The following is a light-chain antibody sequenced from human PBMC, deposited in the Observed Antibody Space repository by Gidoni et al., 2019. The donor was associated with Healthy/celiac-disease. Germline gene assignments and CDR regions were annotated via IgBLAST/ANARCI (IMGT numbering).Light chain of an antibody. CDR3: QQYYSTPIT. CDR1: HSVLSSPNNRNY. CDR2: WAS. Sequence: DIVLAQFPDSLAVSLGARATINCKPIHSVLSSPNNRNYLAWYQQKPVQPPKLLIYWASTRESGVPDRFGGSGSGTDFTLTISSLQAEDVAVYYCQQYYSTPITFGQGTRLEIK. V-gene: IGKV4-1*01. J-gene: IGKJ5*01.